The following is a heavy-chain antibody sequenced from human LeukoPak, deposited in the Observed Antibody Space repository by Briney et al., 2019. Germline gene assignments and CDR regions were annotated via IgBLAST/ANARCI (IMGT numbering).Heavy chain of an antibody. CDR2: INHSGST. D-gene: IGHD6-13*01. CDR1: GGSFSGYY. Sequence: SETLSLTCAVYGGSFSGYYWSWIRQPPGKGLEWIGEINHSGSTNYNPSLKSRVTISVDTSKNQFSLKLSSVTAADTAVYYCARGIAAAATGDYWGQGTLVTVSS. CDR3: ARGIAAAATGDY. V-gene: IGHV4-34*01. J-gene: IGHJ4*02.